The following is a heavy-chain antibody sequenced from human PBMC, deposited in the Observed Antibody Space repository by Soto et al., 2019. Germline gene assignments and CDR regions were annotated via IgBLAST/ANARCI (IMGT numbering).Heavy chain of an antibody. D-gene: IGHD1-1*01. J-gene: IGHJ6*02. V-gene: IGHV3-73*02. CDR3: TRPLFNDDDYYGMDG. CDR2: IRSKANSYAT. Sequence: EVQLVESGGGLVQPGGSLKLSCAASGFTFSGSAMHWVRQASGKGLEWVGRIRSKANSYATAYAASVKGRFTISRDDSKNTAYLQMNSLKTEDTAVYYCTRPLFNDDDYYGMDGWGQGTTVTGSS. CDR1: GFTFSGSA.